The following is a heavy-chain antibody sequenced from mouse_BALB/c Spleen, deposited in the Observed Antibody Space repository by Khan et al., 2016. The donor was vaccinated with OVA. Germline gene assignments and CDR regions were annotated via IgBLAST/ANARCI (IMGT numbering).Heavy chain of an antibody. CDR3: VNHGSSSAWFTY. D-gene: IGHD1-1*01. J-gene: IGHJ3*01. Sequence: VQLQESGAELAKPGASVKMSCKASGYTFTSYWMHWVKQRPGQGLERTGYINPSTDYTEYNQKFKDKATLTADKSSSTAYMQLTSLTSEDSAVYYCVNHGSSSAWFTYWGQGTLVTVSA. CDR2: INPSTDYT. CDR1: GYTFTSYW. V-gene: IGHV1-7*01.